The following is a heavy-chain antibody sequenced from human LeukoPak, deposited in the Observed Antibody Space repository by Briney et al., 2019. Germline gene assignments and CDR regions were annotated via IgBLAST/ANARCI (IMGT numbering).Heavy chain of an antibody. CDR2: IYYSGST. Sequence: PSQTLSLTCTVSGDSISSGDYYWSWIRQPPGKGLEWIGYIYYSGSTYYSPSFKSRVTMSVDTSKNQFSLKLNSVTAADTAVYYCAKIPYDISTAYPGAFDSWGQGTVVTVSS. V-gene: IGHV4-30-4*01. CDR3: AKIPYDISTAYPGAFDS. J-gene: IGHJ3*02. D-gene: IGHD3-9*01. CDR1: GDSISSGDYY.